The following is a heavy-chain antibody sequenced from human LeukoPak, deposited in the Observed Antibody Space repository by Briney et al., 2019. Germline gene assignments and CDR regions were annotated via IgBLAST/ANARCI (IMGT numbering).Heavy chain of an antibody. CDR3: IRGGDGFDP. Sequence: GGSLRLSCAACGFTFSNYDMHWVRQPTGEGLEWVSAIDTAGRTYYIDSVKGRFTISRENAKNSVYLQMSSLRAGDTAVYYCIRGGDGFDPWGQGTLVTVSS. D-gene: IGHD3-10*01. V-gene: IGHV3-13*01. CDR1: GFTFSNYD. CDR2: IDTAGRT. J-gene: IGHJ5*02.